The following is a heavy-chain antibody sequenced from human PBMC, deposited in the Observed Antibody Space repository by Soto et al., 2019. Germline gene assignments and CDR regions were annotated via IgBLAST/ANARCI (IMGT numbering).Heavy chain of an antibody. D-gene: IGHD6-19*01. CDR1: GGSISSYY. J-gene: IGHJ5*02. CDR3: AREAASSGWYNWFDP. CDR2: IYYSGST. Sequence: SETLSLSCTVSGGSISSYYWSWIRQPPGKGLEWIGYIYYSGSTNYNPSLKSRVTISVDTSKNQFSLKLSSVTAADTAVYYCAREAASSGWYNWFDPWGQGTLVTVSS. V-gene: IGHV4-59*01.